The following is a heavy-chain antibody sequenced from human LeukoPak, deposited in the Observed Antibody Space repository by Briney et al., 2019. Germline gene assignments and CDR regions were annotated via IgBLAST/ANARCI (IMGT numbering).Heavy chain of an antibody. J-gene: IGHJ4*02. D-gene: IGHD3-10*01. V-gene: IGHV4-34*01. CDR2: INHSGST. Sequence: SETLSLTCAVSGGSFSGYYWSWIRQPPGKGLEWIGEINHSGSTNYNPSLKSRVTIAVDTSKNQISLKLSSVTAADTAVYYCARHGVSDFYGSGVFDYWGQGTLVTVSS. CDR3: ARHGVSDFYGSGVFDY. CDR1: GGSFSGYY.